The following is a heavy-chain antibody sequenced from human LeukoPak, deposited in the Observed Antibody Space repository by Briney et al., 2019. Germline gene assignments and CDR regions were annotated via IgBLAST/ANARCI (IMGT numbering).Heavy chain of an antibody. CDR2: INSDGSST. CDR3: ARSYYYDSSGYYYYFDY. V-gene: IGHV3-74*01. J-gene: IGHJ4*02. Sequence: TGGSLRLSCAASGFTFSSYWMHWVRQAPGKGLVWVSRINSDGSSTSYADSVKGRFTISRDNAKNTLYLQMNSLRAEDTAVYYCARSYYYDSSGYYYYFDYWGQGTLVTVSS. CDR1: GFTFSSYW. D-gene: IGHD3-22*01.